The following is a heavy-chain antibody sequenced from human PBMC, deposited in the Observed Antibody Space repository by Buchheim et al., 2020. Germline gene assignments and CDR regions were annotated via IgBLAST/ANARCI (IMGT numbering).Heavy chain of an antibody. Sequence: QVQLQESGPGLVKPSETLSLTCTVSGGSISSYYWSWIRQPPGKGLEWIGYIYYSGSTNYNPFLKSRVTISVDTSKNQFSLKLSSVTAADTAVYYCARGRDYYDSSGYYFDYWGQGTL. J-gene: IGHJ4*02. CDR1: GGSISSYY. CDR3: ARGRDYYDSSGYYFDY. CDR2: IYYSGST. V-gene: IGHV4-59*01. D-gene: IGHD3-22*01.